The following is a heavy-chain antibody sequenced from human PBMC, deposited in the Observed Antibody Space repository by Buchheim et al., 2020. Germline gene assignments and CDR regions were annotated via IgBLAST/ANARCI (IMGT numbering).Heavy chain of an antibody. Sequence: EVQLVESGGGLVQPGGSLRLSCAASGFTVSSNYMSWVRQAPGKGLEWVSVIYSGGSTYYADSVKGRFTISRDNSKNTLYLHMNSLRAEDTAVYYCARDSGYSYGYYYYYGMDVWGQGTT. V-gene: IGHV3-66*02. D-gene: IGHD5-18*01. J-gene: IGHJ6*02. CDR1: GFTVSSNY. CDR3: ARDSGYSYGYYYYYGMDV. CDR2: IYSGGST.